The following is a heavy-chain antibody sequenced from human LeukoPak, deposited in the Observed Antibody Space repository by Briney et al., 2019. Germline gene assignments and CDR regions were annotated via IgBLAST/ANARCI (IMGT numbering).Heavy chain of an antibody. CDR2: IYNSGST. Sequence: SETLSLTCTVSGGSISSYYWSWIRQPPGKGLEWIGYIYNSGSTNYNPSLKSRVTISVDTSKNQFSLKLSSVTAADTAVYYCARTYSSSWIDYWGQGTLVSVPS. D-gene: IGHD6-13*01. V-gene: IGHV4-59*08. CDR3: ARTYSSSWIDY. J-gene: IGHJ4*02. CDR1: GGSISSYY.